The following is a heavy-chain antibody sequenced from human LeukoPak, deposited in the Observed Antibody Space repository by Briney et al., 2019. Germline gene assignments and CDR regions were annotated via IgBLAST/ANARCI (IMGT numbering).Heavy chain of an antibody. CDR1: GGTFISYA. CDR3: ARAVYCSSTICYADHYYYGMDV. D-gene: IGHD2-2*01. Sequence: GASVTFSYKASGGTFISYAISWVRQAPGQGLEWMGGIIPIFGTANYAQKFQGRVTITADESTSTAYMELSSQRSEDTAVYYCARAVYCSSTICYADHYYYGMDVWGQGTTVTVSS. J-gene: IGHJ6*02. CDR2: IIPIFGTA. V-gene: IGHV1-69*01.